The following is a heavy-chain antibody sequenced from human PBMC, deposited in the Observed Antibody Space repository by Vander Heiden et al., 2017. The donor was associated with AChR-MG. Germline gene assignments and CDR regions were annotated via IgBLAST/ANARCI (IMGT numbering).Heavy chain of an antibody. CDR3: ARDHMWFFLLPCPGMDV. Sequence: QVQLVESGGGVVKPGRSLRLSCAASGFTFSSYAMHWVRQAPGKGLEWVAVISYDGSNKYYADSVKGRFTISRDNSKNTLYLQMNSLRAEDTAVYYCARDHMWFFLLPCPGMDVWGQGTTVTVSS. CDR2: ISYDGSNK. CDR1: GFTFSSYA. J-gene: IGHJ6*02. D-gene: IGHD2-21*01. V-gene: IGHV3-30-3*01.